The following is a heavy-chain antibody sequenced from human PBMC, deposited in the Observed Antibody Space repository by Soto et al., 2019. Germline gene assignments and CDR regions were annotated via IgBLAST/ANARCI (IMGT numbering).Heavy chain of an antibody. V-gene: IGHV4-4*07. D-gene: IGHD3-22*01. CDR2: IYATGTT. J-gene: IGHJ4*02. CDR3: AKEDSSGLFDY. CDR1: GASISGFY. Sequence: SETLSLTCTVSGASISGFYWSWIRKSAGKGLEWIGRIYATGTTDYNPSLKSRVIMSVDTSKKQFSLKLRSVTAADTAVYYCAKEDSSGLFDYWGQGTLVTVSS.